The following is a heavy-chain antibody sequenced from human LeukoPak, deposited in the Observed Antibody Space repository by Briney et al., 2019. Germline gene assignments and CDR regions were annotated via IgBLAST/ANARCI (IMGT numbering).Heavy chain of an antibody. D-gene: IGHD6-13*01. Sequence: SETLSLTCAVYGGSLSGYYWSWIRQPPGKGLEWIGEINHSGSTNYNPSLKSRVTISVDTSKNQFSLKLSSVTAADTAVYYCARMDSWSYSSSLRDYWGQGTLVTVSS. CDR1: GGSLSGYY. CDR3: ARMDSWSYSSSLRDY. CDR2: INHSGST. J-gene: IGHJ4*02. V-gene: IGHV4-34*01.